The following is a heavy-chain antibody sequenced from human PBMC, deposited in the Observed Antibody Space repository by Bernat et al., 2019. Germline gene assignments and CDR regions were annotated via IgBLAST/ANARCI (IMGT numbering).Heavy chain of an antibody. CDR1: GYTFTNYY. CDR3: TSRAAPNAFDL. D-gene: IGHD2-15*01. CDR2: IYPGGGDT. V-gene: IGHV1-46*01. J-gene: IGHJ3*01. Sequence: QVQLVQSGAEVKKPGASVKVSCKTSGYTFTNYYIHWVRQAPGQGLEWMGSIYPGGGDTSYAQKFQGRVTMTKDTATTTVYMDLSSLRSEDTAVYYCTSRAAPNAFDLWGQGTMVTVSS.